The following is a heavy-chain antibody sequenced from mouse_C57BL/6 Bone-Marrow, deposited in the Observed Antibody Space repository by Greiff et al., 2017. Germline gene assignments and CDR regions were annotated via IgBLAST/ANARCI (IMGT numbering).Heavy chain of an antibody. CDR2: INPYNGGT. CDR3: ARPGGYYTYAMDY. Sequence: VQLQQSGPVLVKPGASVKMSCKASGYTFTDYYMNWVKQSHGKSLEWIGVINPYNGGTSYNQKFKGKATLTVDKSSSTAYMELNSLTSEDSAVYYCARPGGYYTYAMDYWGQGTSVTVSS. V-gene: IGHV1-19*01. J-gene: IGHJ4*01. CDR1: GYTFTDYY. D-gene: IGHD2-3*01.